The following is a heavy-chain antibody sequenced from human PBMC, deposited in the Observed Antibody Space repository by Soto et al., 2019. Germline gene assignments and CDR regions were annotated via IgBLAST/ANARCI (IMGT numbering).Heavy chain of an antibody. CDR1: GFTFSSSW. V-gene: IGHV3-7*03. J-gene: IGHJ6*02. CDR2: IKQDGSEK. Sequence: GGSLRLSCAASGFTFSSSWMSWVRQAPGKGLEWVANIKQDGSEKYYVDSVKGRFTISRDNAKNSLYLQMNSLRAEDTAVYYCARDVGYSSSWYSYYYYGMDVWGQGTTVTVSS. D-gene: IGHD6-13*01. CDR3: ARDVGYSSSWYSYYYYGMDV.